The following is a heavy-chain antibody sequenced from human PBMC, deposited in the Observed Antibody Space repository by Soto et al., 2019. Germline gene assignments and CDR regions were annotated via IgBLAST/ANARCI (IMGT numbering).Heavy chain of an antibody. Sequence: ASVKVSCKASGYTFTSYYMHWVRQAPGQGLEWMGIINPSGGSTSYAQKFQGRVTMTRDTSTSTVYMELSSLRSEDTAVYYCARATRYDFWSRQTSDAFDIWGQATIVTVSS. CDR1: GYTFTSYY. CDR3: ARATRYDFWSRQTSDAFDI. D-gene: IGHD3-3*01. V-gene: IGHV1-46*03. J-gene: IGHJ3*02. CDR2: INPSGGST.